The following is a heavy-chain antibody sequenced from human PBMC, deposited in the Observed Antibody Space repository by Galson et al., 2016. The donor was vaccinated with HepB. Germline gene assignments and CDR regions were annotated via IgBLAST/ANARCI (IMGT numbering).Heavy chain of an antibody. D-gene: IGHD4-11*01. Sequence: SLRLSCAASGFTFSLYGMHWVRQAPGKGLEWMAVIWHGGSEQHYADSVKGRFTISRENSKNTVYLQINSLRAEDTAVYYCAREGPRGMTTGDYWGQGTLVIVSS. V-gene: IGHV3-33*01. CDR2: IWHGGSEQ. CDR1: GFTFSLYG. CDR3: AREGPRGMTTGDY. J-gene: IGHJ4*02.